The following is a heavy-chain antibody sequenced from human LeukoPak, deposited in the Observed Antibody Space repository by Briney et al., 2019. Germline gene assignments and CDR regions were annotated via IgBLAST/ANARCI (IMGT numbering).Heavy chain of an antibody. CDR2: IYYSGST. CDR1: GGSISSYY. D-gene: IGHD1-26*01. V-gene: IGHV4-59*08. CDR3: ARQGGSYQAYFDY. J-gene: IGHJ4*02. Sequence: PSETLSLTCTVSGGSISSYYWSWIRQPPGKGLEWIGYIYYSGSTNYNPSLKSRVTISVDTSKNQFSLKLSSVTAADTAVYYCARQGGSYQAYFDYWGQGTLVTVSS.